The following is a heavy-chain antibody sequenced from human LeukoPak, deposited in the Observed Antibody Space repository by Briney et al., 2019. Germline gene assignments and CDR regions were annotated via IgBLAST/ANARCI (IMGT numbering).Heavy chain of an antibody. D-gene: IGHD3-10*01. CDR2: ISAGGDTT. V-gene: IGHV3-23*01. CDR3: AKDYPSYYYGSGSYSDY. CDR1: GLTFSSYG. Sequence: GGSLRLSCAASGLTFSSYGMNWVRQAPGKGLEWVSSISAGGDTTNYADSVKGRFTTSRDNSKNTLFLQMNSLGAEDTALYYCAKDYPSYYYGSGSYSDYWGQGTLVTVSS. J-gene: IGHJ4*02.